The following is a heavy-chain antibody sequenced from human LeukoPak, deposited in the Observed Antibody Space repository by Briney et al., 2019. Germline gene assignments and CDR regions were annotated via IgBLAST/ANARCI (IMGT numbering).Heavy chain of an antibody. Sequence: GGSLRLSCAVSGFTFDDYAMHWVRQVPGKGLEWVSGINWNSDSIGYADSVKGRFTTSRDNAKNSLYLQMNSLRAEDTAVYYCARDGGLERPFDYWGQGTLVTVSS. CDR3: ARDGGLERPFDY. D-gene: IGHD1-1*01. J-gene: IGHJ4*02. CDR2: INWNSDSI. CDR1: GFTFDDYA. V-gene: IGHV3-9*01.